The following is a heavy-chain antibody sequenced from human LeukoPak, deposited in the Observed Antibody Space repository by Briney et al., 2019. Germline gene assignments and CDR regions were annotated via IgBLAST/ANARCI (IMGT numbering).Heavy chain of an antibody. CDR2: ISGSGGST. CDR3: AKHSSSSFLSGFDY. J-gene: IGHJ4*02. CDR1: GFTFSSYS. D-gene: IGHD6-6*01. Sequence: GGSLRLSCAASGFTFSSYSMNWVRQAPGKGLEWVSAISGSGGSTYYADSVKGRFTISRDNSKNTLYLQMNSLRAEDTAVYYCAKHSSSSFLSGFDYWGQGTLVTVSS. V-gene: IGHV3-23*01.